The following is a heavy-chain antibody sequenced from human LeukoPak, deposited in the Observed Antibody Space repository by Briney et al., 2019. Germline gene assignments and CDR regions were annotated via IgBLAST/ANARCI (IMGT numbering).Heavy chain of an antibody. CDR3: AKVKMGATADYYYYYIDV. V-gene: IGHV1-46*01. D-gene: IGHD1-26*01. CDR2: INPGGDNT. Sequence: ASVKVSCKASGYTFTNYYIHWVRQAPGQGLEWMGLINPGGDNTDYAQNFQGRVTMTRDTSTSTVYMWLSSLRSEDTAVYYCAKVKMGATADYYYYYIDVWGKGTTVTVSS. J-gene: IGHJ6*03. CDR1: GYTFTNYY.